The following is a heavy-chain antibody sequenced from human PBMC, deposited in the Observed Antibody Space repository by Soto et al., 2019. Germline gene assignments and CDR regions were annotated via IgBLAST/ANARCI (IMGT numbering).Heavy chain of an antibody. J-gene: IGHJ5*02. Sequence: SDTLSLTCTVSGGSVSSGDYYWSWIRQPPGKGLEWIGYIYYCGSTNYNPSLKSRVSISLDTSKNQFSLRLTSVTAADTAVYYCARIPVDTYMINWFDPWGQGTLVTVSS. CDR2: IYYCGST. V-gene: IGHV4-61*08. CDR3: ARIPVDTYMINWFDP. CDR1: GGSVSSGDYY. D-gene: IGHD5-18*01.